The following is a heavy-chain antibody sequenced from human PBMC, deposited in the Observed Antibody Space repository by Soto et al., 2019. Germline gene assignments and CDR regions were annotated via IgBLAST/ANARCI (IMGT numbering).Heavy chain of an antibody. CDR1: GFTFSSYA. Sequence: EVQLLESGGGLVQPGGSLRLSCAASGFTFSSYAMSWVRQAPGKGLEWVSAISGSGISTYYADSVKGRFTISRDNSKNTLVLQMSSLRAEDTAVYYCAKEGEHSSGWANFDYWGQGTLVTVSS. CDR2: ISGSGIST. V-gene: IGHV3-23*01. D-gene: IGHD6-19*01. CDR3: AKEGEHSSGWANFDY. J-gene: IGHJ4*02.